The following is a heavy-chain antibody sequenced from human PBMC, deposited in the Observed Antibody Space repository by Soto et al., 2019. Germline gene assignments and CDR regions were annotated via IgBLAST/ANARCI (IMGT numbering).Heavy chain of an antibody. V-gene: IGHV3-33*01. Sequence: ESGGGVVQPGRSLRLSCSASGFTFSSYGMHWVRQAPGKGLEWVAVIWYDGSNKYYADSVKGRFTISRDNSKNTLYLQMNSLRAEDTAVYYCARDGQLVLSPVVGYYYYGMHVWGQGTTVTVSS. CDR2: IWYDGSNK. D-gene: IGHD6-13*01. CDR3: ARDGQLVLSPVVGYYYYGMHV. CDR1: GFTFSSYG. J-gene: IGHJ6*02.